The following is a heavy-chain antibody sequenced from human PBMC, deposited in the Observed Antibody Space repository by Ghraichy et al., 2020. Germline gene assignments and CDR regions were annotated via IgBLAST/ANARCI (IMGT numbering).Heavy chain of an antibody. CDR2: LYYTGST. D-gene: IGHD1-20*01. J-gene: IGHJ4*02. CDR3: ARRRGGRYNWNYFDY. V-gene: IGHV4-39*01. Sequence: SETLSLTCSVSGDSITSGSYYWGWIRQSPGKGLEWIGSLYYTGSTYYNPSLKSRVAISVDTSKNQRSLNVRSVTAADTAVYYCARRRGGRYNWNYFDYWGQGALVTGSS. CDR1: GDSITSGSYY.